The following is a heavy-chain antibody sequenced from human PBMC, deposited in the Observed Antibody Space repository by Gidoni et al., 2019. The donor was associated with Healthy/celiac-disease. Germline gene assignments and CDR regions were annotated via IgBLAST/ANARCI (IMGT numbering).Heavy chain of an antibody. J-gene: IGHJ4*02. Sequence: QVQLQQWGAGLLKPSETPSLTCAVHGGPFSGYYWSWIRQPPGKGLEWIGEINHSGSTNYNPSLKSRVTISVDTSKNQFSLKLSSVTAADTAVYYCARGQWDGATVVIGTEDYWGQGTLVTVSS. V-gene: IGHV4-34*01. D-gene: IGHD1-26*01. CDR1: GGPFSGYY. CDR3: ARGQWDGATVVIGTEDY. CDR2: INHSGST.